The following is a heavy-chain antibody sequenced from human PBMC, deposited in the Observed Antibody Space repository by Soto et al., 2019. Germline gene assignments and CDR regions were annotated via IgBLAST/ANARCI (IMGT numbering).Heavy chain of an antibody. CDR2: IWYDGSSK. CDR3: ARDSYGMDV. Sequence: QVQVVESGGGVVHPGGSLRLSCVVFGFTFSNYAMHWVRQAPGKGLEWVAVIWYDGSSKYYVDSVKGRFTISRHNSMDTLYLQLNSLRADDTAVYYCARDSYGMDVWGQGTTVTVSS. V-gene: IGHV3-33*01. CDR1: GFTFSNYA. J-gene: IGHJ6*02.